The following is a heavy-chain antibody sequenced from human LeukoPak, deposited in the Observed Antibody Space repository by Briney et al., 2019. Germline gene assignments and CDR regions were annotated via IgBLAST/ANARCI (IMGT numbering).Heavy chain of an antibody. D-gene: IGHD2-2*02. CDR2: ISGSGGST. CDR3: AKDRSLYCSSTSCYKEVGRGFDY. Sequence: GGSLRLSCAASGFTFSSYAMSWVRQAPGKGLEWVSAISGSGGSTYYADSVKGRFTISRDNSKNTLYLQMNSLRAEDTAVYYCAKDRSLYCSSTSCYKEVGRGFDYWGQGTLVTVSS. V-gene: IGHV3-23*01. CDR1: GFTFSSYA. J-gene: IGHJ4*02.